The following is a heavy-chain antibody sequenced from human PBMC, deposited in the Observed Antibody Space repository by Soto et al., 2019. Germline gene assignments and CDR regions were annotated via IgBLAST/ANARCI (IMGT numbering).Heavy chain of an antibody. J-gene: IGHJ4*02. CDR2: ISYDGSNK. Sequence: QLVESGGGVVQPGRSLRLSCAASGFTFSSYAMHWVRQAPGKGLEWVAVISYDGSNKYYAHSVKGRFTISRDNSKNSRYLQMNGLRAEARVVYDCGRDRSYGDYDPIVFWGREARVAVSS. CDR1: GFTFSSYA. D-gene: IGHD3-10*01. V-gene: IGHV3-30-3*01. CDR3: GRDRSYGDYDPIVF.